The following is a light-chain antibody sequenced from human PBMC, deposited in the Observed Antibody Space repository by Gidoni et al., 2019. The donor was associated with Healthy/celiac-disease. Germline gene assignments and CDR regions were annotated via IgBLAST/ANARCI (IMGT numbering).Light chain of an antibody. CDR1: SSDVGGYNY. CDR2: DVS. CDR3: CSYAGSYTL. Sequence: QSALPQPRPVSGSPGQSVTISCTGTSSDVGGYNYVSWYQQHPGKAPKLMIYDVSKRPSGVPDRFSGSKSGNTASLTISGLQAEDEADYYCCSYAGSYTLFGGGTKLTVL. J-gene: IGLJ2*01. V-gene: IGLV2-11*01.